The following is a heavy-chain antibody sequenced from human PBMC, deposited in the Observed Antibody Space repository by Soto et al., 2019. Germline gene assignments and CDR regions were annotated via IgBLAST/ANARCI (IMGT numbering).Heavy chain of an antibody. CDR2: IYYSGST. Sequence: SETLSLTCTVSGGSISSYYWSWIRQPPGKGLEWIGYIYYSGSTNYNPSLKSRVTISVDTSKNQFSLKPSSVTAADTAVYYCARSSGGYLAYSAQRTLVTVSS. J-gene: IGHJ4*02. CDR3: ARSSGGYLAY. V-gene: IGHV4-59*01. D-gene: IGHD6-25*01. CDR1: GGSISSYY.